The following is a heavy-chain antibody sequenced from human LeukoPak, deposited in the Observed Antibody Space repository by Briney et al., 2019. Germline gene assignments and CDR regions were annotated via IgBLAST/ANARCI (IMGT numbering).Heavy chain of an antibody. CDR1: GFTFNKNY. Sequence: GGSPRLSCAASGFTFNKNYMHWVRQTPGKGLEWVAVISYDGRNKYYADSVRGRFTISRDTAKNTLYLQMNSLRAEDTAVYYCARGHHYYDSSAYYYWGQGTLVTVSS. CDR3: ARGHHYYDSSAYYY. D-gene: IGHD3-22*01. V-gene: IGHV3-30*03. CDR2: ISYDGRNK. J-gene: IGHJ4*02.